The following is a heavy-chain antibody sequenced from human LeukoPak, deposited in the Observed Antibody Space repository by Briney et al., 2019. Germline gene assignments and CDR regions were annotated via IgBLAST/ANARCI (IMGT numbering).Heavy chain of an antibody. D-gene: IGHD1-26*01. CDR1: GFTFSSYS. J-gene: IGHJ4*02. CDR3: ARVIVGATDAGDY. V-gene: IGHV3-21*01. Sequence: KPGGSLRLSCAASGFTFSSYSMNWVRQAPGKGLEWVSSISSSSSYIYYADSVKGRFTISRDNAKNSLYLQMNSLRAEDTAVYYCARVIVGATDAGDYWGQGTLVTVSS. CDR2: ISSSSSYI.